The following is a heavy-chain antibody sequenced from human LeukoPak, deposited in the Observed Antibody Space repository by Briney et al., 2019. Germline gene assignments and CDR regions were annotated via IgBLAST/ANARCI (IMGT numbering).Heavy chain of an antibody. CDR2: ITSSGTGR. CDR3: ARDNDYVVDY. D-gene: IGHD4-17*01. J-gene: IGHJ4*02. V-gene: IGHV3-21*01. CDR1: GFTFSTYT. Sequence: GRSLRLSCAASGFTFSTYTINWVRQAPGKGLKWVSSITSSGTGRNYADSVKGRFTISRDNAKNSLYLQMNSLRAEDTAVYYCARDNDYVVDYWGQGTLVTVSS.